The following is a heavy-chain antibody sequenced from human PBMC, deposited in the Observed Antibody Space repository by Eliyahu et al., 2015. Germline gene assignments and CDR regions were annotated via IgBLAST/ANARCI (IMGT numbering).Heavy chain of an antibody. CDR3: TTDSQLWIVLRGKTFDY. V-gene: IGHV3-15*01. CDR2: IKSKTDGETT. CDR1: GFTFNTAW. J-gene: IGHJ4*02. Sequence: EVQLVESGGGLVKPGGSLRLSCAASGFTFNTAWMSWVRQAPGKGLEWVGRIKSKTDGETTDYAAPVEDRFTISRDDSKNTVYLQMSSLKAEDTALYYCTTDSQLWIVLRGKTFDYWGQGTLVTVSS. D-gene: IGHD6-13*01.